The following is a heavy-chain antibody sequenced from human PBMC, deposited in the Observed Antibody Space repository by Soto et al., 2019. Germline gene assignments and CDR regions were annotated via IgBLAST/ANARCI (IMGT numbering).Heavy chain of an antibody. V-gene: IGHV3-48*03. J-gene: IGHJ6*02. CDR1: GFTFSHYE. Sequence: PGGSLRLSCEASGFTFSHYEMNWVRQAPGKGLEWVSYISGSDGTIYYADSVKGRFTISRDNAKHSLYLQMNSLRAEDTAVDYCTREATDREVHGGMDAWGQGTTVTVSS. CDR3: TREATDREVHGGMDA. CDR2: ISGSDGTI. D-gene: IGHD1-1*01.